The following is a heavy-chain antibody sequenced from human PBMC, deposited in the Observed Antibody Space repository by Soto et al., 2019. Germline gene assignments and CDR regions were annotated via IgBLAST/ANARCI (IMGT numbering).Heavy chain of an antibody. V-gene: IGHV4-59*01. CDR3: ARDYYGSGSPPLGY. CDR1: GGSISSYY. CDR2: IYYSGST. D-gene: IGHD3-10*01. J-gene: IGHJ4*02. Sequence: SETLSLTCTVSGGSISSYYWSWIRQPPGKGLEWIGYIYYSGSTNYNPSLKSRVTISVDTSKNQFSLRLSSVTAADTAVYYCARDYYGSGSPPLGYWGQGTLVTVSS.